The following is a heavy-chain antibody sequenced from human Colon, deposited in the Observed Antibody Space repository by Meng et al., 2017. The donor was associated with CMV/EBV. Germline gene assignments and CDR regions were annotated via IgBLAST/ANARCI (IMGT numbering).Heavy chain of an antibody. Sequence: GESLKISCRASGFTFSDYEMNWVRQAPGKGLEWVSSISSSSSYIYYADSVKGRFTISRDNAKNSLYLQMNSLRAEDTAVYYCARDLSNYDGNWFDPWGQGTLVTVSS. D-gene: IGHD4-11*01. CDR1: GFTFSDYE. CDR3: ARDLSNYDGNWFDP. CDR2: ISSSSSYI. J-gene: IGHJ5*02. V-gene: IGHV3-21*01.